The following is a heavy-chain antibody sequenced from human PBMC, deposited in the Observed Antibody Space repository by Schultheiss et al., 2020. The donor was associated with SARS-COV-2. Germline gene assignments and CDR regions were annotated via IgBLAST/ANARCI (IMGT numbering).Heavy chain of an antibody. CDR2: ISAYNGNT. D-gene: IGHD3-3*01. CDR1: GYTFTSYG. CDR3: ARERGVNDFWSGYYTGQNDY. V-gene: IGHV1-18*01. Sequence: GESLKISCKASGYTFTSYGISWVRQAPGQGLEWMGWISAYNGNTNYAQKLQGRVTMTTDTSTSTAYMELRSLRSDDTAVYYCARERGVNDFWSGYYTGQNDYWGQGTLVTVSS. J-gene: IGHJ4*02.